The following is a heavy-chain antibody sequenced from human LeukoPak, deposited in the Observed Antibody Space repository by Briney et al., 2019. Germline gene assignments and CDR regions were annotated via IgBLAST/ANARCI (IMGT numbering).Heavy chain of an antibody. CDR3: ARDVRDIVVVPAANPIPRGFDY. CDR1: GGTFISYA. D-gene: IGHD2-2*01. CDR2: IIPIFGTA. Sequence: SVKVSCKASGGTFISYAISWVRQAPGQGLEWMGGIIPIFGTANYAQKFQGRVTITADESTSTAYMELSSLRSEDTAVYYCARDVRDIVVVPAANPIPRGFDYWGQGTLVTVSS. J-gene: IGHJ4*02. V-gene: IGHV1-69*13.